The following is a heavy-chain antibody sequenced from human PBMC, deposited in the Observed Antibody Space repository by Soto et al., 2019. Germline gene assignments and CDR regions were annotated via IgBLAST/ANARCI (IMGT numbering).Heavy chain of an antibody. J-gene: IGHJ4*02. V-gene: IGHV3-33*01. CDR2: IWYDGSNK. CDR1: GFTFSSYG. CDR3: ARESKYYYDSSGYYALGY. D-gene: IGHD3-22*01. Sequence: GGSLRLSCAASGFTFSSYGMHWVRQAPGKGLEWVAVIWYDGSNKYYADSVKGRFTISRDNSKNTLYLQMNSLRAEDTAVYYCARESKYYYDSSGYYALGYWGQGTLVTV.